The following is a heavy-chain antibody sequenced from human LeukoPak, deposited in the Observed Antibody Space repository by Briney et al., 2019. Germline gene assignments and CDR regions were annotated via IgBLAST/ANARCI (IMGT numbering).Heavy chain of an antibody. J-gene: IGHJ4*02. CDR2: IYSKAYGETT. Sequence: PGGSLRLSCAASGFTFGIAWMNWIRQAPGKGLEWVGRIYSKAYGETTGYPAPVKGRFTISRDDSKNTLYLQMNSLKTEDTAVYYCTRGSNRYDRSDFDNWGQGTLVTVSS. V-gene: IGHV3-15*01. D-gene: IGHD3-22*01. CDR1: GFTFGIAW. CDR3: TRGSNRYDRSDFDN.